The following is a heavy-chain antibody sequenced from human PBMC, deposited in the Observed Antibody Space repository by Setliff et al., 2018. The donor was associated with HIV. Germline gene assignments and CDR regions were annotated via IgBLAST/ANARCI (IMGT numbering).Heavy chain of an antibody. CDR1: GFTFTNYA. CDR3: ARERDSNGYQFDY. J-gene: IGHJ4*02. D-gene: IGHD3-22*01. CDR2: INVDSGNT. Sequence: GASVKVSCKASGFTFTNYAIHWVRQAPGQRLEWMGWINVDSGNTKYLQDLQGRVTITKDRSASTAYMEVSNLRSEDMAVYYCARERDSNGYQFDYWGQGTLVTVSS. V-gene: IGHV1-3*03.